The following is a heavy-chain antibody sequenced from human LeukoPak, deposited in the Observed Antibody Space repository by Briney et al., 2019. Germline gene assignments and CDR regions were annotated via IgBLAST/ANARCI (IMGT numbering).Heavy chain of an antibody. CDR2: MKTKADGGAT. V-gene: IGHV3-15*01. J-gene: IGHJ4*02. CDR1: GLTFSDAW. D-gene: IGHD3-16*01. Sequence: GGSLRLSCAASGLTFSDAWMTWVRQAPGKGLEWVGRMKTKADGGATDYAAPVKGRFAISRDDSENTLYLQMNSLKTEDTAVYYCTTVWGGPYYWGQGTLVTVSS. CDR3: TTVWGGPYY.